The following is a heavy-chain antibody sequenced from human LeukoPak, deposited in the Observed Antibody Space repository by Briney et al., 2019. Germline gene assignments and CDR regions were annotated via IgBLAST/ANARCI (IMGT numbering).Heavy chain of an antibody. CDR3: ARCSGSYYRWFDP. D-gene: IGHD1-26*01. Sequence: GGSLRLSCAASGFTFSSYWMHWVRQVPGKGLVWVSRINSDGSSTSYADSVKGRFAISRDNAESTLYLQMNSLRGEDTAVYHCARCSGSYYRWFDPWGQGTLVTVSS. CDR2: INSDGSST. J-gene: IGHJ5*02. V-gene: IGHV3-74*01. CDR1: GFTFSSYW.